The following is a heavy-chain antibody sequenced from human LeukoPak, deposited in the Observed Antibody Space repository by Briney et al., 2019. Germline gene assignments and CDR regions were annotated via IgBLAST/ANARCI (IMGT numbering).Heavy chain of an antibody. CDR2: INSDGSST. V-gene: IGHV3-74*01. CDR3: ARVQRAITMIVVVDTSDY. Sequence: PGGSLRLSCSASGFTFSSYWMHWVRQAPGKGLVWVSRINSDGSSTSYADSVKGRFTISRDNAKNTLYLQMNSLRAEDTAVYYCARVQRAITMIVVVDTSDYWGQGTLVTVSS. D-gene: IGHD3-22*01. CDR1: GFTFSSYW. J-gene: IGHJ4*02.